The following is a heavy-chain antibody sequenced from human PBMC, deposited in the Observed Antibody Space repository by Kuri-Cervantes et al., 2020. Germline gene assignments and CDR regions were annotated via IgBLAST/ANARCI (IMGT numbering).Heavy chain of an antibody. V-gene: IGHV4-39*01. CDR1: GGPNGSSSYY. CDR2: IYYSGST. J-gene: IGHJ4*02. D-gene: IGHD6-19*01. CDR3: AGTGNLAVAGNY. Sequence: SETLSLTCTVPGGPNGSSSYYWGWIRQPPGKGLEWIGNIYYSGSTYYNPSLKRRVTISVDTSKTQFSLQVSFVTAADTAVYYCAGTGNLAVAGNYWGQGTLVTVSS.